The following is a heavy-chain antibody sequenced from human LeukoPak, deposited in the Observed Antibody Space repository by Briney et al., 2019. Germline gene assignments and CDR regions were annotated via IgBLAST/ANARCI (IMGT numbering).Heavy chain of an antibody. CDR2: IIPIFGTA. V-gene: IGHV1-69*13. J-gene: IGHJ2*01. CDR1: GGTFSSYA. D-gene: IGHD1-7*01. CDR3: ARESGLGLLGGWYFDL. Sequence: SVKVSCKASGGTFSSYAISWVRQAPGQGLEWMGGIIPIFGTANYAQKFQGRVTITADQSTSTAYMELSSLRSEDTAVYYCARESGLGLLGGWYFDLWGRGTLVTVSS.